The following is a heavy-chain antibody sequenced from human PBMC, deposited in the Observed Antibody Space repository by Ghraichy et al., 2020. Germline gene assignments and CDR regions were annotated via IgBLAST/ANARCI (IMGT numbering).Heavy chain of an antibody. CDR1: GGSISSYY. Sequence: SETLSLTCTVSGGSISSYYWSWIRQPPGKGLEWIGYIYYSGSTNYNPSLKSRVTISVDTSKNQFSLKLSSVTAADTAVYYCARDSPYSGYDGYFDYWGQGTLVTVSS. V-gene: IGHV4-59*01. D-gene: IGHD5-12*01. J-gene: IGHJ4*02. CDR3: ARDSPYSGYDGYFDY. CDR2: IYYSGST.